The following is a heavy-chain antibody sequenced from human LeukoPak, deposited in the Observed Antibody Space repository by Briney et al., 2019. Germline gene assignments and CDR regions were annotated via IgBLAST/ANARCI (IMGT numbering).Heavy chain of an antibody. CDR1: GYTFTGYY. J-gene: IGHJ3*02. CDR3: AREMAAIGDAFDI. Sequence: ASVKVSCTASGYTFTGYYMHWVRQAPGQGLEWMGWINPNSGGTNYAQKFQGRVTMTRDTSISTAYMELSRLRSDDTAVYYCAREMAAIGDAFDIWGQGTMVTVSS. CDR2: INPNSGGT. D-gene: IGHD2-8*01. V-gene: IGHV1-2*02.